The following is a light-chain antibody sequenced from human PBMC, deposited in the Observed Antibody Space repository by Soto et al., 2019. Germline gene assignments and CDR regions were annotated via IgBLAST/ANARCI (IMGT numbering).Light chain of an antibody. CDR3: QQRSNWPLT. CDR2: DAS. Sequence: EIVLTQSPATLSLSPGERATLSCRASQSVSSYLAWYQQKPGHAPRLLIYDASNRATCIPGRFSGSGCGTDFTLTISSQEAEDFAVYYCQQRSNWPLTYGGGTKVQIK. CDR1: QSVSSY. V-gene: IGKV3-11*01. J-gene: IGKJ4*01.